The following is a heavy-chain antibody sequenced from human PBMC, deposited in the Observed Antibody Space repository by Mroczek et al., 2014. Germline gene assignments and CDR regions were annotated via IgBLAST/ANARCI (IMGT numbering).Heavy chain of an antibody. Sequence: QVQLQESGPGLVKPSQTLSLTCTVSGGSISSGSYYWSWIRQPAGKGLEWIGRIYTSGSTNYNPSLKSRVTISVDTSKNQFSLKLSSVTAADTAVYYCARSEKLTGDGPNGGFDYWGQGTLVTVSS. CDR1: GGSISSGSYY. V-gene: IGHV4-61*02. CDR3: ARSEKLTGDGPNGGFDY. J-gene: IGHJ4*02. CDR2: IYTSGST. D-gene: IGHD7-27*01.